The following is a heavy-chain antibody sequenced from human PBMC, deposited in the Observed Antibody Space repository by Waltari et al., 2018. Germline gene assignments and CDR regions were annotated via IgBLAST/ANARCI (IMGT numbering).Heavy chain of an antibody. CDR1: GLTFSTYW. V-gene: IGHV3-74*01. CDR2: IDSDGSST. D-gene: IGHD3-10*01. Sequence: DVQLVESGGGFVQPGGPLRLSGPVPGLTFSTYWMHWVRHGPGTGLMWVSRIDSDGSSTSYEDSVRGRFTISRDNAKNTLYLQMNSVRDEDTAVYYCGRARVQGVKYFDYWGRGTLVTVSS. J-gene: IGHJ4*02. CDR3: GRARVQGVKYFDY.